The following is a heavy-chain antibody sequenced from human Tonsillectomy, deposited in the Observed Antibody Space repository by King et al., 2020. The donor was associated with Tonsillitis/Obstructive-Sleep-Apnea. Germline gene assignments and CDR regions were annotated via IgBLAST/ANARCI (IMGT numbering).Heavy chain of an antibody. D-gene: IGHD7-27*01. CDR2: VDPLDSDT. J-gene: IGHJ6*03. Sequence: VQLVESGAEVKKPGESLRISFKGSGYSFTSYWISWVRQMPGKGLEGMGRVDPLDSDTNYIPSFQGHVTLSADKSISTSYRQGSNLKASDTAMYYCAGYGLTGVPMGHSYYYYMDVWGKGTTVTVSS. CDR1: GYSFTSYW. CDR3: AGYGLTGVPMGHSYYYYMDV. V-gene: IGHV5-10-1*01.